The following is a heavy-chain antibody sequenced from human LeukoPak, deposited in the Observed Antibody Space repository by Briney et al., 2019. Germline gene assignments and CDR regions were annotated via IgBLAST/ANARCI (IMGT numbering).Heavy chain of an antibody. J-gene: IGHJ4*02. D-gene: IGHD3-10*01. V-gene: IGHV3-7*01. Sequence: GGSLRLSCAASGLTFTTYWMSWVRQAPGKGLEWVATIKQDGSEKYYMDSVKGRFTISRDNAKNSLYLQMNSLRAEDTAVYYCAKDKGSYSMDYWGQGTLVTVSS. CDR1: GLTFTTYW. CDR3: AKDKGSYSMDY. CDR2: IKQDGSEK.